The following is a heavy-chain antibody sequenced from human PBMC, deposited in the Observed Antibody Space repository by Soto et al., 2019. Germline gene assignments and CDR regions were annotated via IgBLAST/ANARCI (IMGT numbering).Heavy chain of an antibody. J-gene: IGHJ3*02. D-gene: IGHD3-3*01. CDR1: GYTFTGYY. Sequence: QVQLVQSGAEVKKPGASVKVSCKASGYTFTGYYMHWVRQAPGQGLEWKGWINPNSGGTNYAQKLQGWVTMTRDTSISAAYMELSRLRSDDTAVYYCARRTYDFWSGYYAFDIWGQGTMVTVSS. CDR3: ARRTYDFWSGYYAFDI. V-gene: IGHV1-2*04. CDR2: INPNSGGT.